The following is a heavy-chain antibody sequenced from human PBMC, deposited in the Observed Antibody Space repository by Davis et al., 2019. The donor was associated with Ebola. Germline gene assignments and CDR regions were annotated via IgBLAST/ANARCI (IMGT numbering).Heavy chain of an antibody. CDR2: ISYDGSNK. CDR3: SDGDYSV. Sequence: GESLKISCAASGFTFSSYGMHWVRQAPGKGLEWVAVISYDGSNKYYADSVKGRFTISRDNSKNTLYLQMNSLRAEDTAVYYCSDGDYSVWGQGTLVTGSS. V-gene: IGHV3-30*03. D-gene: IGHD4-17*01. J-gene: IGHJ4*02. CDR1: GFTFSSYG.